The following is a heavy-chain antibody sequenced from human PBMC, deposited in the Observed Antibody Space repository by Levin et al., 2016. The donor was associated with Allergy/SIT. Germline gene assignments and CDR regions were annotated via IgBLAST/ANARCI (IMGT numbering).Heavy chain of an antibody. D-gene: IGHD5-12*01. J-gene: IGHJ4*02. CDR1: GGSFSGYY. Sequence: SETLSLTCAVYGGSFSGYYWSWIRQPPGKGLEWIGEINHSGSTNYNPSLKSRVTISVDTSKNQFSLKLSSVTAADTAVYYCARGLWLRFGYWGQGTLVTVSS. CDR2: INHSGST. V-gene: IGHV4-34*01. CDR3: ARGLWLRFGY.